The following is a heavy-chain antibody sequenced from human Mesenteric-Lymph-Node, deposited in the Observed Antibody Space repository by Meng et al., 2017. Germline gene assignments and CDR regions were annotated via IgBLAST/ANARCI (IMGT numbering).Heavy chain of an antibody. CDR1: DYTFTSYG. D-gene: IGHD5-18*01. Sequence: QVQLGQSGGEVKKPGASVKGSCKASDYTFTSYGISWVRQAPGQGLEWMGWISAYNGNTNYAQKLQGRVTMTTDTSTSTAYMELRSLRSDDTAVYYCAREPFGEGSYGPNFDYWGQGTLVTVSS. CDR2: ISAYNGNT. V-gene: IGHV1-18*01. J-gene: IGHJ4*02. CDR3: AREPFGEGSYGPNFDY.